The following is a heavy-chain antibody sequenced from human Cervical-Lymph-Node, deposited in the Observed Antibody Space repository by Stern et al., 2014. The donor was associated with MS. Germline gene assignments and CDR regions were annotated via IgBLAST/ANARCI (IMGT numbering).Heavy chain of an antibody. J-gene: IGHJ4*02. CDR2: IDWDDDK. CDR3: AFSSSWAFET. Sequence: QVTLKESGTALVQSRQTLTLTCTFSGFSLDTSGKCVSWVRPSPGKALEWLALIDWDDDKHYSTSLKTRLTISKDTPKNQVVLTMTDMEPVDTATYYCAFSSSWAFETWGQGTQVTVSS. V-gene: IGHV2-70*19. CDR1: GFSLDTSGKC. D-gene: IGHD3-22*01.